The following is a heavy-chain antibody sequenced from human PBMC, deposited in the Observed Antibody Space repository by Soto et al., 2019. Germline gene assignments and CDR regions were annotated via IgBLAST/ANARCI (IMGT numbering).Heavy chain of an antibody. CDR2: IYYSGST. CDR1: GGSISSSSYY. Sequence: ASETLSLTCTVSGGSISSSSYYWGWIRQPPGKGLEWIGSIYYSGSTYYNPSLKSRVTISVDTSKNQFSLKLSSVTAADTAVYYCARIRGYSYGFDLWGQGTLVTVSS. V-gene: IGHV4-39*01. CDR3: ARIRGYSYGFDL. D-gene: IGHD5-18*01. J-gene: IGHJ5*02.